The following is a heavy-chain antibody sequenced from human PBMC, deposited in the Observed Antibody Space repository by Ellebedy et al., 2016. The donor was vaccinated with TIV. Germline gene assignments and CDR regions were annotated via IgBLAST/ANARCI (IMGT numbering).Heavy chain of an antibody. CDR2: MNPNSGIT. J-gene: IGHJ3*01. CDR3: ALSTLVVSLGALDF. V-gene: IGHV1-8*01. CDR1: GYTFTNFD. Sequence: ASVKVSCKASGYTFTNFDINWVRQATGLGLEWMGWMNPNSGITGYAQRFQGRVTMTRDTSISAAYMELSSLGSDDTAVYYCALSTLVVSLGALDFWGQGTMVTVSS. D-gene: IGHD4/OR15-4a*01.